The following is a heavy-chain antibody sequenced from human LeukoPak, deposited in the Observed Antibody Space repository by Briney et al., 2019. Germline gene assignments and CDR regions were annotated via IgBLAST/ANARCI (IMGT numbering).Heavy chain of an antibody. J-gene: IGHJ3*02. Sequence: SETLSLTCGVSGGSISNYYWSWIRQPPGKGLELIGYIYYSGSSNYNPSLKSRVTISVDTSKNQFSLKLRSVTAADTAVYYCARKGGILDAFDIWGQGTMVTVSS. V-gene: IGHV4-59*08. CDR3: ARKGGILDAFDI. D-gene: IGHD6-13*01. CDR2: IYYSGSS. CDR1: GGSISNYY.